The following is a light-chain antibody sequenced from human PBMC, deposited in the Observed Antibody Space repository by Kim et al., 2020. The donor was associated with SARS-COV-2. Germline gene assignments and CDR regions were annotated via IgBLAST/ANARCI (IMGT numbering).Light chain of an antibody. Sequence: SPGKRATPSCRASHSGSSILAWYQKTPGQPPSLLINGASSSATGIPARFSGSASGTEFTLTISSPQSEFVAVYYCQQDNNWPNTFGQGTKLEI. CDR2: GAS. CDR3: QQDNNWPNT. J-gene: IGKJ2*01. CDR1: HSGSSI. V-gene: IGKV3-15*01.